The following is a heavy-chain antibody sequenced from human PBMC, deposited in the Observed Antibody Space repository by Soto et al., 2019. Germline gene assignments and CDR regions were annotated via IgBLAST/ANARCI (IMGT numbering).Heavy chain of an antibody. D-gene: IGHD3-16*01. Sequence: PGGSVRLSFVGSGFTFRTYSINWVLQAPGKGLEWVSSISSRSDIYYADSVKGRFTISRDNAKNSVSLQMHSLRAEDTAVYYCAREYDAWHFGYGLEGWDQGTT. V-gene: IGHV3-21*01. CDR1: GFTFRTYS. CDR3: AREYDAWHFGYGLEG. J-gene: IGHJ6*02. CDR2: ISSRSDI.